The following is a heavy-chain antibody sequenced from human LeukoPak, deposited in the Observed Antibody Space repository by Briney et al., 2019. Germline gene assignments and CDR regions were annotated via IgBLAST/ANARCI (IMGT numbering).Heavy chain of an antibody. Sequence: PGGSLTLSCAASGFTFSSCWMNWVRQAPGKGLEWVANIKQDGSKKYYVDSVKGRFTISRDNAENSLYLQMNSLRAEDTAVYYCARSSRGNWDNENYWGQGTLVTVSS. J-gene: IGHJ4*02. V-gene: IGHV3-7*01. CDR3: ARSSRGNWDNENY. CDR2: IKQDGSKK. D-gene: IGHD1/OR15-1a*01. CDR1: GFTFSSCW.